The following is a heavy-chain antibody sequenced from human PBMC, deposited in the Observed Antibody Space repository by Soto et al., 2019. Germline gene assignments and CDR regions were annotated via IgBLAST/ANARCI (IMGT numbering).Heavy chain of an antibody. Sequence: SETLSLTCTVSGGSISSGDYYWSWIRQPPGKGLEWIGYIYDSGSTYYNPSLKSRVTISVDTSKNQFSLKLSSVTAADTAVYYCARYYYDSSGYYQNRIFDYWGQGTLVTVSS. D-gene: IGHD3-22*01. V-gene: IGHV4-30-4*01. CDR3: ARYYYDSSGYYQNRIFDY. CDR1: GGSISSGDYY. J-gene: IGHJ4*02. CDR2: IYDSGST.